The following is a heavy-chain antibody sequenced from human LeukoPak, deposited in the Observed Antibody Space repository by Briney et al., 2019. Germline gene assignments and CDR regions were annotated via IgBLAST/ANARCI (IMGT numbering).Heavy chain of an antibody. CDR2: IIPIFGTA. CDR3: ARSGGIAAAGTRYFQH. J-gene: IGHJ1*01. V-gene: IGHV1-69*01. CDR1: GGTFSSYA. D-gene: IGHD6-13*01. Sequence: GASVKVSCKASGGTFSSYAISWVRQAPGQGLEWMGGIIPIFGTANYAQKFQGRVTITADESTSTAYMELSSLRSEDTAVYYCARSGGIAAAGTRYFQHWGQGTLVTVSS.